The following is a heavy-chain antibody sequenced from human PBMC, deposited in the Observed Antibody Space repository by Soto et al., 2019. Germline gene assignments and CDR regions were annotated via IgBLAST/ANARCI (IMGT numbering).Heavy chain of an antibody. CDR1: GYTFTSYG. CDR2: ISGHNGNT. V-gene: IGHV1-18*01. D-gene: IGHD1-26*01. Sequence: QVQLVQSGAEVKKPGASVKLSCKASGYTFTSYGISWVRQAPGQGLEGMGWISGHNGNTKYAQKLQGRVTITKGTPTNTDYMELRSLRSDDAAVYYCARDLGGQIVDYWGQGTLVTVSS. CDR3: ARDLGGQIVDY. J-gene: IGHJ4*02.